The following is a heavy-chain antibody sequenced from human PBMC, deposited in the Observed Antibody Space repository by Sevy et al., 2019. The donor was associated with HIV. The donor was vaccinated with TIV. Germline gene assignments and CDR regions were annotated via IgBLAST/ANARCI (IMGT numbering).Heavy chain of an antibody. V-gene: IGHV3-7*03. Sequence: GGSLRLSCGASDFIFENYWMTWVRQTSGQGLEWVATIKLDGSDKYYGDSGKGRFTISRDNSKKSLYLQMNSLRAEDTAVYFCARGHYAMDVWGQGTTVTVSS. CDR2: IKLDGSDK. CDR1: DFIFENYW. J-gene: IGHJ6*02. CDR3: ARGHYAMDV.